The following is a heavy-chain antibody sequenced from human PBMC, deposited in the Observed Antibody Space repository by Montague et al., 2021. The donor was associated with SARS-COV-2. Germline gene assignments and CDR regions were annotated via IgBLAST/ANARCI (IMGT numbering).Heavy chain of an antibody. CDR3: ARRGYTGSDYFDY. V-gene: IGHV4-38-2*01. D-gene: IGHD5-12*01. CDR2: VYHSGYT. CDR1: GFSISSGFY. Sequence: SETLFLTCSVSGFSISSGFYWAWIRQSPGKGPEWIGTVYHSGYTXYNPSLKGRVTVSIDTSKNQFSLTVTSVTAADTAVYFCARRGYTGSDYFDYWGQGTLVTVSS. J-gene: IGHJ4*02.